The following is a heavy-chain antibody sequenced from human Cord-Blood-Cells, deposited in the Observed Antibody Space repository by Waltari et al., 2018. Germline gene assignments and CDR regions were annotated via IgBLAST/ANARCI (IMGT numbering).Heavy chain of an antibody. V-gene: IGHV1-2*02. CDR2: INTNSGGT. D-gene: IGHD7-27*01. J-gene: IGHJ3*02. Sequence: QVQLVQSGAEVKKPGASVKVSCKDSGYTFTGYYMHWVRQAPGQGLEWMGWINTNSGGTNYAQKFQGRVTMTSETSISTGYMELGRLRADDTAVYWCARGKLGSYSFDIWGQGTMVTVSS. CDR1: GYTFTGYY. CDR3: ARGKLGSYSFDI.